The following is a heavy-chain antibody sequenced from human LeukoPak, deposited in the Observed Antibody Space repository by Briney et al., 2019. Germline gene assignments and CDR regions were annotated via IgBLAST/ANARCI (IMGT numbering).Heavy chain of an antibody. V-gene: IGHV4-39*07. CDR2: MYYRGSP. D-gene: IGHD2-8*01. CDR3: ARGYCTNAVCSLGPTQA. CDR1: GGSISSSSHH. J-gene: IGHJ4*02. Sequence: SETLSLTCTVSGGSISSSSHHWGRLRPPPGKGLEWIGSMYYRGSPYPNPSLKSRVTISVDTSKNQFSLQLSSVTAADTAVYYCARGYCTNAVCSLGPTQAWGQGTLVTVSS.